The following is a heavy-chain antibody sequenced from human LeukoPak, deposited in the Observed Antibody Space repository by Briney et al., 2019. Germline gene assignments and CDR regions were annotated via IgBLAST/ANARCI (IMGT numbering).Heavy chain of an antibody. J-gene: IGHJ4*02. CDR2: IRYDGSNK. Sequence: GGSLRLSCAASGFTFSSYAMSWVRQAPGKGLEWVAFIRYDGSNKYYADSVKGRFTISRDNSKNTLYLQMNSLRAEDTAVYYCAKDYSGSYYPDYDYWGQGTLVTVSS. V-gene: IGHV3-30*02. D-gene: IGHD1-26*01. CDR3: AKDYSGSYYPDYDY. CDR1: GFTFSSYA.